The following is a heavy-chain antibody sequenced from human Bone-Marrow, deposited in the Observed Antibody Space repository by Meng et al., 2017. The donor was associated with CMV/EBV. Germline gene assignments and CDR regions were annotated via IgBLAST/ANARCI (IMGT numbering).Heavy chain of an antibody. D-gene: IGHD3-16*01. CDR2: ISGGGGST. J-gene: IGHJ3*01. CDR1: GFTFSRYA. Sequence: GFTFSRYAINWVRQAPGRGLEWVSAISGGGGSTYYADSVKGRFTISRDNFRSTVFLQMNSLRADDTAIYYCAKHGDGDANIPLGGGWGQGTMVTVSS. CDR3: AKHGDGDANIPLGGG. V-gene: IGHV3-23*01.